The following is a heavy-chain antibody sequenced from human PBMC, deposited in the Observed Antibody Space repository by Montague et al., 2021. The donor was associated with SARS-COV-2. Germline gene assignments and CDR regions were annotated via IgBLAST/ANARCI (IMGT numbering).Heavy chain of an antibody. V-gene: IGHV4-59*01. Sequence: SETLSLTCTVSGGSINNYYWGWIRQPPGKALEYIAYISEIGSTHCNPALKSRATISVDPSRNQFYLDVNSVTAADTAVYYCARLQRGRRLMDYWGQGTLVTVPS. CDR1: GGSINNYY. D-gene: IGHD5-24*01. CDR3: ARLQRGRRLMDY. J-gene: IGHJ4*02. CDR2: ISEIGST.